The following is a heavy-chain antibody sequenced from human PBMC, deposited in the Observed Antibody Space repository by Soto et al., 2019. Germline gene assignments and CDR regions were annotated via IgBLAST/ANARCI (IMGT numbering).Heavy chain of an antibody. V-gene: IGHV4-59*01. Sequence: PSETLSLTCTVSGGSISSYYWSWIRQPPGKGLEWIGYIYYSGSTNYNPSLKSRVTISVDTSKNQFSLKLSSVTAADTAVYYCARAGASTVSYYYYYYMGVWGKGTTVTVSS. CDR3: ARAGASTVSYYYYYYMGV. D-gene: IGHD4-17*01. J-gene: IGHJ6*03. CDR1: GGSISSYY. CDR2: IYYSGST.